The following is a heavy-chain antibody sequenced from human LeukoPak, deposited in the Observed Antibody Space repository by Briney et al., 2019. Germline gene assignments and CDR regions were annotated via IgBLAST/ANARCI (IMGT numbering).Heavy chain of an antibody. J-gene: IGHJ4*02. CDR3: ARVFGAGYSDY. CDR2: IKQDGSEK. CDR1: EFTFSSYW. D-gene: IGHD4/OR15-4a*01. V-gene: IGHV3-7*01. Sequence: GGSLRLSCAASEFTFSSYWMSWVRQAPAKGLEWVASIKQDGSEKYYVDSVKGRVTISRDNAKNSLYLQMNSLRAEDTAVYYCARVFGAGYSDYWGQGTLVTVSS.